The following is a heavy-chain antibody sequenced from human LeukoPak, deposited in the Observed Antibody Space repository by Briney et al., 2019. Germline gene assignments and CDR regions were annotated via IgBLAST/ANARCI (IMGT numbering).Heavy chain of an antibody. CDR2: IYYSGST. V-gene: IGHV4-59*01. Sequence: SETLSLTCTVSGGSISSYYWSWIRQPPGKGLEWIGYIYYSGSTNYNPSPKSRVTISVDTSKNQFSLKLSSVTAADTAVYYCARSVSLDAFDIWGQGTMVTVSS. CDR3: ARSVSLDAFDI. CDR1: GGSISSYY. J-gene: IGHJ3*02. D-gene: IGHD2-8*01.